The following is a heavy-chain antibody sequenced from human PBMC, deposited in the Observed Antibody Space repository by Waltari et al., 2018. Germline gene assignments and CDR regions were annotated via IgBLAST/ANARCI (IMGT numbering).Heavy chain of an antibody. CDR3: ARDSSSSDFDY. Sequence: EVQLVESGGGLVQPGGSLRLSCAASGFTFSSYWMSWVRQAPGKGLEWVANIKRDGSEKYYVDSVKGRFTISRDNAKNSLYLQMNSLRAEDTAVYYCARDSSSSDFDYWGQGTLVTVSS. CDR2: IKRDGSEK. D-gene: IGHD6-6*01. V-gene: IGHV3-7*01. CDR1: GFTFSSYW. J-gene: IGHJ4*02.